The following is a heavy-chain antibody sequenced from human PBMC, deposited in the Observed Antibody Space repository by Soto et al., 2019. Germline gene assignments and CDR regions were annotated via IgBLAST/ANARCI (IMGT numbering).Heavy chain of an antibody. V-gene: IGHV4-30-2*02. D-gene: IGHD3-10*01. CDR2: IYHSGST. Sequence: SETLSLTCAVSGGSISSGGYSWSWIRQPPGKGLEWIGYIYHSGSTYYNPSLKSRVTISVDTSKNQFSLRLASVTSADTAVYFCARDTYYSDPSGSKAPYFGFWGQGLLVTVSS. J-gene: IGHJ4*02. CDR3: ARDTYYSDPSGSKAPYFGF. CDR1: GGSISSGGYS.